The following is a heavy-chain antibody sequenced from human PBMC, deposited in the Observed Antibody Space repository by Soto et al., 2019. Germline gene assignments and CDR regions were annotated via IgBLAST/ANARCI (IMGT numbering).Heavy chain of an antibody. D-gene: IGHD3-3*01. V-gene: IGHV4-4*02. CDR2: IHYSGTT. CDR1: GVSISSSHW. CDR3: ARCAYGSYTFGIDV. Sequence: QVQLQESGPGLVKSSGTLSLTCAVSGVSISSSHWWTWVRQPPGKGLEWIGEIHYSGTTNYNPPLGGRVTISADKSRNQFSLILSSVTAADTAVYYCARCAYGSYTFGIDVWGQGTTFTVSS. J-gene: IGHJ6*02.